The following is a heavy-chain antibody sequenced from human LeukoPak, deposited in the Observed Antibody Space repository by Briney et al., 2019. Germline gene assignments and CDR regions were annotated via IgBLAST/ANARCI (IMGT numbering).Heavy chain of an antibody. Sequence: GASVKVSCKASGYTFTSYDINWVRQATGQGLEWMGWMNPDSGSTGYAQKFQGRVTITRNTSISTAYMELSSLRSEDTAVYYCARGHLGWELLGDYYYMDVWGKGTTVTVSS. CDR2: MNPDSGST. CDR3: ARGHLGWELLGDYYYMDV. D-gene: IGHD1-26*01. V-gene: IGHV1-8*03. J-gene: IGHJ6*03. CDR1: GYTFTSYD.